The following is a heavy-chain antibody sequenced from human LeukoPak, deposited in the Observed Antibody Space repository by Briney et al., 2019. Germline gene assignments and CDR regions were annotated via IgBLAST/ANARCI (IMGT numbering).Heavy chain of an antibody. CDR3: ARLNRYDSSGYSYYYYGMDV. CDR2: IIPIFGMA. Sequence: GSSVKVSCKASGCTFSSYAISWVRQAPGQGVEWMGRIIPIFGMANYAQQFQGRVTITADKSTSTAYMELSSLRSEDTAVYYCARLNRYDSSGYSYYYYGMDVWGQGTTVTVSS. V-gene: IGHV1-69*04. D-gene: IGHD3-22*01. J-gene: IGHJ6*02. CDR1: GCTFSSYA.